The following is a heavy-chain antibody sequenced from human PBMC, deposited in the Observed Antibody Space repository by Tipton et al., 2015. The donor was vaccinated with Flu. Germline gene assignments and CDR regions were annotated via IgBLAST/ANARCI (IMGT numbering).Heavy chain of an antibody. Sequence: TLSLTCSVSGVSISSSNYYWGWIRQPPGKGLEWIGSVYYSGSNYYNRSLKRRVTISIDTSKNQFSLKMNSVTAADTAVYYCARDTKQPSGYFYYNYYGMDVWGQGTTVTVSS. CDR2: VYYSGSN. CDR3: ARDTKQPSGYFYYNYYGMDV. CDR1: GVSISSSNYY. D-gene: IGHD5-12*01. V-gene: IGHV4-39*07. J-gene: IGHJ6*02.